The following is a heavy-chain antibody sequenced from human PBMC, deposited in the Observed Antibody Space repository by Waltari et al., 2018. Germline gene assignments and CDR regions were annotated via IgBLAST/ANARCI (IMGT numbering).Heavy chain of an antibody. V-gene: IGHV3-48*01. CDR1: GFTFSSYS. Sequence: EVQLVESGGGLVQPGGSLRLSCAASGFTFSSYSMNWVRAAPGKGLEWVSYISSSSSTIYYADSVKGQFTISRDNAKNSLYLQMNSLRAEDTAVYYCARDDFWSARGPLDVWGQGTTVTVSS. CDR3: ARDDFWSARGPLDV. D-gene: IGHD3-3*01. J-gene: IGHJ6*02. CDR2: ISSSSSTI.